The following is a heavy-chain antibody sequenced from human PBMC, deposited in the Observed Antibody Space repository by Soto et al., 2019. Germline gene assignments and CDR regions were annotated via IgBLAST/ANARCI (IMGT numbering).Heavy chain of an antibody. D-gene: IGHD3-9*01. CDR2: ILPVFGSA. CDR1: GGDFKNYG. CDR3: AREIAATGFHF. Sequence: QVQLVQSGAEVKKPGSSVKVSCKTSGGDFKNYGISWVRQAPGQGLEWMGGILPVFGSAKYGQIFQGRVTITADEGTSTTYMELSGLKPEDTAVYYCAREIAATGFHFWGQGTLVIVSS. V-gene: IGHV1-69*12. J-gene: IGHJ4*02.